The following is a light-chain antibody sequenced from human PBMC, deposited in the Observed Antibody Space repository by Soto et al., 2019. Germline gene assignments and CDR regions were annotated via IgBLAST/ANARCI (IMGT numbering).Light chain of an antibody. Sequence: EIVLTQSPATLSLSPGERATLSCRASQSVSSNLLAWYQQKPGQAPRLIIYGATNRATGIPDRFSGSGSGTDFTLTISRLEPEDFAVYYCQQYGSSPPTLGGGTKVDIK. V-gene: IGKV3-20*01. CDR2: GAT. CDR1: QSVSSNL. CDR3: QQYGSSPPT. J-gene: IGKJ4*01.